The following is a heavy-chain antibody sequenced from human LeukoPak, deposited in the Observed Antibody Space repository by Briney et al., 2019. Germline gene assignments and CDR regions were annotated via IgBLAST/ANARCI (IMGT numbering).Heavy chain of an antibody. D-gene: IGHD4-17*01. CDR3: VRVDDYGDYPYYFDS. J-gene: IGHJ4*02. V-gene: IGHV3-66*01. CDR1: GFTVSHNY. CDR2: IYSGGST. Sequence: PGGSLRLSCAASGFTVSHNYMSWVRQAPGKGPEWVSVIYSGGSTYYADSVKGRFTISRDNSKNTVYLQMNSLRAEDTAVYYCVRVDDYGDYPYYFDSWGQGTLVTVSS.